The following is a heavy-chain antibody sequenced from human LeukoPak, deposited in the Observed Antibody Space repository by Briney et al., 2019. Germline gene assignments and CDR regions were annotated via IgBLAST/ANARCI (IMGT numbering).Heavy chain of an antibody. CDR3: ARGSGCYDY. CDR2: MYYSGAT. V-gene: IGHV4-59*01. CDR1: GGSIRSYY. Sequence: PSETPSLTCTVSGGSIRSYYWSWVRQPPGKGLEWIGYMYYSGATNYNPSLKSRVTISVDTSKNQFSLKVTSVTAADTAVYYCARGSGCYDYWGQGTLVTVSS. J-gene: IGHJ4*02. D-gene: IGHD6-19*01.